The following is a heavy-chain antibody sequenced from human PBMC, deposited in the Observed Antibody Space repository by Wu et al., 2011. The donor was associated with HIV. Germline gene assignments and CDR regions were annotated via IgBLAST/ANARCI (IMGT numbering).Heavy chain of an antibody. CDR2: INPMLGIT. J-gene: IGHJ3*01. CDR1: GDTFSNHI. V-gene: IGHV1-69*04. CDR3: ARVRRGLEAGEDAFDF. Sequence: QVQLVQSGAEVKKPGSSVRVSCKSSGDTFSNHILNWVRQAPGQGLEWMGRINPMLGITNSIPKFQGRLTMRADESTGTAYMALSGLTSEDTAVYYCARVRRGLEAGEDAFDFWGQGTMVTVSS. D-gene: IGHD3/OR15-3a*01.